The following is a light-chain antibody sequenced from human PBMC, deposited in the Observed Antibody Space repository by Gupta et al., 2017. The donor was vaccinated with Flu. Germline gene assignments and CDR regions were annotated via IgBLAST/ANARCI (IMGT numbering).Light chain of an antibody. Sequence: QSVLTQPPSVSAAPGQKVTISCSGSSSNIGNNYVSWFQHLPGSAPKLLIYENNKRPSGIPDRFSGSKSGTSATLGITGLQTGDEADYYCGAWDSTMSGWLFGGGTKVTVL. J-gene: IGLJ3*02. CDR3: GAWDSTMSGWL. CDR2: ENN. CDR1: SSNIGNNY. V-gene: IGLV1-51*02.